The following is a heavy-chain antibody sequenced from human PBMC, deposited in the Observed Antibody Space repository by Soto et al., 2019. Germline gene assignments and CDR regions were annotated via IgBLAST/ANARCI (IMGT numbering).Heavy chain of an antibody. V-gene: IGHV1-69*02. CDR3: ARAGCSVTSCYAFDI. CDR1: GGTSSSYT. Sequence: QVQLVQSGAEVKKPGSSVKVSCKTSGGTSSSYTIIWVRQAPGQGLEWMGRIIPIINVANYAQKFQGRVTITADKSTNTAYMELSSLKSEDTAVYYCARAGCSVTSCYAFDIWGQGTMVTVSS. D-gene: IGHD2-2*01. CDR2: IIPIINVA. J-gene: IGHJ3*02.